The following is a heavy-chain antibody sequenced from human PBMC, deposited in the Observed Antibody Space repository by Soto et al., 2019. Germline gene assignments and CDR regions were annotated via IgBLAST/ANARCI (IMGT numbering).Heavy chain of an antibody. Sequence: SETLSLTCTVSGGSISSYYWSWIRQPPGKGLEWIGYIYYSGSTNYNPSLKSRVTISVDTSKNQFSLKLSSVTAADTAVYYCARATPVFYNSSSWSHDYWGQGTLLTVSS. CDR3: ARATPVFYNSSSWSHDY. CDR1: GGSISSYY. V-gene: IGHV4-59*01. D-gene: IGHD6-13*01. J-gene: IGHJ4*02. CDR2: IYYSGST.